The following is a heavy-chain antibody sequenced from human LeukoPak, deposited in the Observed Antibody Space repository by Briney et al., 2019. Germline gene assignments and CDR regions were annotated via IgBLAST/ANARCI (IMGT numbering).Heavy chain of an antibody. D-gene: IGHD6-13*01. J-gene: IGHJ6*02. V-gene: IGHV1-69*04. CDR3: ASGRIAAAKYYYYGMDV. Sequence: GSSVKVSCKASGGTFSSYAISWVRQAPGQGLEWMGRIIPILGIANYAQKFQGRVTITADKSTSKAYMELSSLRSEDTAVYYCASGRIAAAKYYYYGMDVWGQGTTVTVSS. CDR2: IIPILGIA. CDR1: GGTFSSYA.